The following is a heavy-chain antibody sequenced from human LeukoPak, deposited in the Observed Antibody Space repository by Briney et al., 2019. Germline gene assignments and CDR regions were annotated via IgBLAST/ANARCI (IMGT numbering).Heavy chain of an antibody. CDR1: GGSISSYY. CDR2: IYYSGST. D-gene: IGHD2-15*01. J-gene: IGHJ4*02. Sequence: SETLSLTCTVSGGSISSYYGTWLRQPPGKGLEGIGYIYYSGSTNYNPSLKSRVTISVDTSKNQFSLKLSSVTAADTAVYYCARDRCTDGSCYSDYWGQGTLVTVSS. V-gene: IGHV4-59*12. CDR3: ARDRCTDGSCYSDY.